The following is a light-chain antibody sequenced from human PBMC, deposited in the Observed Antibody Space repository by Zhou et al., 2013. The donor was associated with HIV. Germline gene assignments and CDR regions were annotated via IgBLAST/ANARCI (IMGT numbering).Light chain of an antibody. V-gene: IGKV2D-29*01. CDR1: QSLRHTDGKTY. Sequence: EIVMTQAPLSLSVTPGQPASISCKSDQSLRHTDGKTYLYWYLKKAGQPPQLLIYEVSNRFSGVPDRFSGSGSGTDFTLSISRVEAEDVGIYFCMQCIQIPYTFGQGTKLEI. CDR3: MQCIQIPYT. CDR2: EVS. J-gene: IGKJ2*01.